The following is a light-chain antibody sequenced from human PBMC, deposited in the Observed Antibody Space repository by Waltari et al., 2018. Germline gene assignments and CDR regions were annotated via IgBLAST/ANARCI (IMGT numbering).Light chain of an antibody. V-gene: IGKV3-11*01. CDR1: QGVGTY. J-gene: IGKJ4*01. CDR2: DAS. Sequence: SCRASQGVGTYLAGYQQRPGQSPSLLIYDASYRATVIPAMFSGSASETDFTLTISSLQPEDVAVYYCQQRRNWPLTFGGGTRVQI. CDR3: QQRRNWPLT.